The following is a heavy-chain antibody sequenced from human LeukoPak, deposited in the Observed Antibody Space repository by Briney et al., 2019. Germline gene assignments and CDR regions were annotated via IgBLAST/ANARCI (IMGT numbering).Heavy chain of an antibody. V-gene: IGHV3-11*05. CDR1: TFSVTNAW. J-gene: IGHJ5*02. Sequence: GGSLRLSCAASTFSVTNAWMSWVRQAPGKGLEWVSYISSSSSYTNYADSVKGRFTISRDNAKNSLYLQMNSLRAEDTAVYYCARDLSQLVQNWFDPWGQGTLVTVSS. CDR3: ARDLSQLVQNWFDP. CDR2: ISSSSSYT. D-gene: IGHD6-13*01.